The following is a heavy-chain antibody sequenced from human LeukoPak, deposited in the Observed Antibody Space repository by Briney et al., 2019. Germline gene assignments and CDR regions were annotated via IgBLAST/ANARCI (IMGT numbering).Heavy chain of an antibody. CDR2: IYYSGST. V-gene: IGHV4-39*07. CDR3: ARGGYYDSSGYPLFDY. Sequence: PSETLSLTCTVSGGSISSSSYYWGWIRQPPGKGLEWIGSIYYSGSTYYNPSLKSRVTISVDTSKNQFSLKLSSVTAADTAVYYCARGGYYDSSGYPLFDYWGQGTLVTVSS. D-gene: IGHD3-22*01. CDR1: GGSISSSSYY. J-gene: IGHJ4*02.